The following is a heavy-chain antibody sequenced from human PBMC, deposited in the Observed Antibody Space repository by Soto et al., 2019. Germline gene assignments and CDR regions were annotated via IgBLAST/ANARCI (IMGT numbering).Heavy chain of an antibody. CDR2: IDWDDDK. Sequence: SGPTLVNPTQTLTLTCTFSGFSLSTSGMCVSWIRQPPGKALEWLALIDWDDDKYYSTSLETRLTISKDTSKNQVVLTMTNMDPVDTATYYCARTIYRTDYYGMDVWGQGTTVTVSS. D-gene: IGHD5-18*01. CDR1: GFSLSTSGMC. J-gene: IGHJ6*02. V-gene: IGHV2-70*01. CDR3: ARTIYRTDYYGMDV.